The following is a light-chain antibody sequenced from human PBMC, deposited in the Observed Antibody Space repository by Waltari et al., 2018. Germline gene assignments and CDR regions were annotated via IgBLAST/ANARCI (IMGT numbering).Light chain of an antibody. J-gene: IGKJ1*01. Sequence: EIVLTQSPGTLSLSPGERATLSCRASQSVGKYLVRYQQKPGQAPRLLIYDASIRATGIPDRFSGGGSGTDFSLTISRLEPEDSAVYYCQKYVNLPATFGQGTKVEI. CDR2: DAS. V-gene: IGKV3-20*01. CDR1: QSVGKY. CDR3: QKYVNLPAT.